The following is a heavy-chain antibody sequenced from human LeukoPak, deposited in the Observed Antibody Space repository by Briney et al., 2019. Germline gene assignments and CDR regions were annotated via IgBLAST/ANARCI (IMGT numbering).Heavy chain of an antibody. CDR2: IYPGDSDT. V-gene: IGHV5-51*01. CDR1: GYSFSNYW. D-gene: IGHD3-22*01. J-gene: IGHJ4*02. Sequence: GEPLKISCKGSGYSFSNYWIGWVRQMPGKGLEWMGIIYPGDSDTKYSPSFQGQVTMSSDKSITTAYLQWSSLKASDTAMYYCARAYYYDSSGYLYYFDNWGQGTLVTVSS. CDR3: ARAYYYDSSGYLYYFDN.